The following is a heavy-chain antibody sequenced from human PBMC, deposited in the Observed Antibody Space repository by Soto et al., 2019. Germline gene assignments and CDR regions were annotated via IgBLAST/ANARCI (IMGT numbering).Heavy chain of an antibody. V-gene: IGHV4-39*01. J-gene: IGHJ3*02. Sequence: PSETLSLTCTVSGGSISSTRCYWGWIRQPPGKGLEWIGSIYYTGRTSYNPSLQSRVTISEDTSKNQFSLRLISVTAADTALYYCARHDDEGRPMPDDAFDIWGQGAMVTVSS. CDR3: ARHDDEGRPMPDDAFDI. CDR1: GGSISSTRCY. D-gene: IGHD2-2*01. CDR2: IYYTGRT.